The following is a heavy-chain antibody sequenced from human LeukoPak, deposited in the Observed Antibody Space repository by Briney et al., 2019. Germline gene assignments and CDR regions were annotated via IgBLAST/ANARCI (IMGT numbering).Heavy chain of an antibody. V-gene: IGHV4-59*08. CDR3: ARGNDY. CDR2: IYYSGST. CDR1: GGPISSSY. Sequence: PSETLSLTCTVSGGPISSSYWSWIRQPPGKGLEWIGYIYYSGSTNYNPSLKSRVTISVDTSKNQVSLKLSSVTAADTAVYYCARGNDYWGQGTLVTVSS. J-gene: IGHJ4*02.